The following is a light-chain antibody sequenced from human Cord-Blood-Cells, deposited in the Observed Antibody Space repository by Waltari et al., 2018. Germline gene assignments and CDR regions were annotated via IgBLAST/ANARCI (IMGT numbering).Light chain of an antibody. V-gene: IGLV3-1*01. CDR2: QDS. CDR1: KLGDKY. J-gene: IGLJ1*01. Sequence: SYELPQPPSVSVSPGRTASIPCSGVKLGDKYACWYQQKPGQSPVLVIYQDSKRPSGIPERFSGSNSGNTATLTISGTQAMDEADYYCQAWDSSTVFGTGTKVTVL. CDR3: QAWDSSTV.